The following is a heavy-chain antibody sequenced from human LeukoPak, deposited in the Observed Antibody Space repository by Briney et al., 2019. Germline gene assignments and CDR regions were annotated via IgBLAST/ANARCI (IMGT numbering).Heavy chain of an antibody. J-gene: IGHJ4*02. V-gene: IGHV4-39*07. CDR3: ASLVSVAATGGGIDY. CDR2: IYYSGST. Sequence: SETLSLTCTVSGGSISSYYWGWIRQPPGKGLEWIGSIYYSGSTYYNPSLKSRVTISVDTSKNQFSLKLSSVTAADTAVYYCASLVSVAATGGGIDYWGQGTLVTVSS. CDR1: GGSISSYY. D-gene: IGHD2-15*01.